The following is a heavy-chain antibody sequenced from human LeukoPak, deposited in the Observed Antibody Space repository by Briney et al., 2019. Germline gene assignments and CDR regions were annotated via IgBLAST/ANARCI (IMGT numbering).Heavy chain of an antibody. CDR1: GFTFSDYW. V-gene: IGHV3-33*06. Sequence: GGSLRLSCAASGFTFSDYWMNWVRQAPGKGLEWVADIWYDGSNKYYADSVKGRFTISRDNSKNTLYLQMNSLRAEDTAVYYCAKDPKSYYYMDVWGKGTTVTVSS. J-gene: IGHJ6*03. CDR3: AKDPKSYYYMDV. CDR2: IWYDGSNK.